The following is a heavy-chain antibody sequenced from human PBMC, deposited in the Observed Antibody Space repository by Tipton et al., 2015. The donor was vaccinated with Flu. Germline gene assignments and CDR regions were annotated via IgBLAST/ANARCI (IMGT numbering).Heavy chain of an antibody. CDR3: ARDAGDFGGNPLAFDI. J-gene: IGHJ3*02. Sequence: TLSLTCTVSDDSISSGRYYWGWIRQPPGKGLEWIANLYYSGSTYYNPSLKSRVTTSMDTSKSHFFLRLTSVTAADTAVYYCARDAGDFGGNPLAFDIWGQGTMVTVSS. V-gene: IGHV4-39*07. CDR1: DDSISSGRYY. D-gene: IGHD4-23*01. CDR2: LYYSGST.